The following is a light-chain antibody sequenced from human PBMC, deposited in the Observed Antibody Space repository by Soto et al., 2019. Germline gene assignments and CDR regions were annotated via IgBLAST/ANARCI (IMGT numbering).Light chain of an antibody. J-gene: IGKJ3*01. Sequence: DIQMTQSPSSLSASVGDRVTITCRASQNINTDLNWYQQKPGKAPKLLIFAASSLQSGVPSRFSGSGSRTDFPLTISSLQPEDFATYYCQQGSTAPCTFGPGTKVDIK. CDR2: AAS. CDR1: QNINTD. CDR3: QQGSTAPCT. V-gene: IGKV1-39*01.